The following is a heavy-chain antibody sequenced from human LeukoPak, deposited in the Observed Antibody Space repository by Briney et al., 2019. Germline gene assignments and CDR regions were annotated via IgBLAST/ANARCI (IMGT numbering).Heavy chain of an antibody. CDR2: ISWDGGST. V-gene: IGHV3-43*01. Sequence: GGSLRLSCAVSGFTFDDYTMHWVRQAPGKGLEWVSLISWDGGSTYYADSVKGRFTISRDNSKNSLYLQMNSLRTEDTALYYCAKDTRTRYYYYMDVWGKGTTVTVSS. CDR3: AKDTRTRYYYYMDV. J-gene: IGHJ6*03. CDR1: GFTFDDYT.